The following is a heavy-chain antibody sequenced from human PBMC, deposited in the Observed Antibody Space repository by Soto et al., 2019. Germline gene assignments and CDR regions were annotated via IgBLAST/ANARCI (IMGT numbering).Heavy chain of an antibody. Sequence: GGSLRLSCAASGFTFSYYAVTWVRQAPGKGMEWVSSIGASSSGTYYADSVKGRFTISRDDSKNTLYLQLNSLRAEDTAVYHCARVVYTATRVFDYWGQGTLVTVSS. D-gene: IGHD2-2*02. CDR3: ARVVYTATRVFDY. J-gene: IGHJ4*02. CDR1: GFTFSYYA. CDR2: IGASSSGT. V-gene: IGHV3-23*01.